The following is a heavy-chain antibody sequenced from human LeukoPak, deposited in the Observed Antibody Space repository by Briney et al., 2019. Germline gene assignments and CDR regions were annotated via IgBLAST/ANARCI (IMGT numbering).Heavy chain of an antibody. CDR2: IYYSGST. V-gene: IGHV4-61*08. CDR3: ARTSLILEDAFDI. CDR1: GGSISSGDYY. D-gene: IGHD1-1*01. J-gene: IGHJ3*02. Sequence: PSETLSLTCTVSGGSISSGDYYWSWIRQPPGKGLEWIGYIYYSGSTNYNPSLKSRVTISVDTSKNQFSLKLSSVTAADTAVYYCARTSLILEDAFDIWGQGTMVTVSS.